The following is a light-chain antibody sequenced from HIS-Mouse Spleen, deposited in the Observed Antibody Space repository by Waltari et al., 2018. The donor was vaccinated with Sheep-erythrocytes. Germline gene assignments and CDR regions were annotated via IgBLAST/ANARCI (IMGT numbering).Light chain of an antibody. CDR2: DVR. V-gene: IGLV2-11*02. CDR3: CSYAGSYTYV. CDR1: SSDVGGYHY. J-gene: IGLJ1*01. Sequence: QSALTQPRSVSGSPGQSVTISCTGPSSDVGGYHYVSWYQQHPGKAPKLMIYDVRKRPSGVPDRFSGSKSGNTASLTISGLQAEDEADYYCCSYAGSYTYVFGTGTKVTVL.